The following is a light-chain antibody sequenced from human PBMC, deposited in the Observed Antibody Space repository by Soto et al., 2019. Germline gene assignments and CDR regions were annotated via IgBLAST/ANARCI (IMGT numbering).Light chain of an antibody. CDR2: NTS. CDR1: TGAVTSGYY. V-gene: IGLV7-43*01. CDR3: LLYYGAAGV. J-gene: IGLJ2*01. Sequence: QTVVTQEPSQTVSPGGTVTLTCASSTGAVTSGYYPNWFQQKPGQAPRALIYNTSNKHSWTPARFSGSLLGGKAALTLSGVQPEDEAEYFCLLYYGAAGVFGGGTKLTVL.